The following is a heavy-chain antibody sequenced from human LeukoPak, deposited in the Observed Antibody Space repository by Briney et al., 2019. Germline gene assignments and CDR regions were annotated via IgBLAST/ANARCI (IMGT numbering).Heavy chain of an antibody. Sequence: GGSLRLSCAASGFTFDDYAMHWVRQAPGKGLEWVSGISWNSGSIGYADSVKGRFTISRDNAKNTLYLQMNSVRAEDTAVYYCATDWAWGGFDHWGQGALVTVSS. CDR1: GFTFDDYA. J-gene: IGHJ4*02. CDR2: ISWNSGSI. D-gene: IGHD3-16*01. V-gene: IGHV3-9*01. CDR3: ATDWAWGGFDH.